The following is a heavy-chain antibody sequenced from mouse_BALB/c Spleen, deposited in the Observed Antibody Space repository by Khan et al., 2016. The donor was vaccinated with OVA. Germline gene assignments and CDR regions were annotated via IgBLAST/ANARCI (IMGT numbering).Heavy chain of an antibody. CDR1: GYTFTSYT. J-gene: IGHJ3*01. CDR2: INPSNGYT. V-gene: IGHV1-4*01. CDR3: VRDGAYHRNDGWFAY. Sequence: VELVESGAELARPGASVKMSCKASGYTFTSYTIHWIKLRPGQGLEWIGFINPSNGYTNYNQKFKNKATLTADKSSTTVYMQLSSLTSDESAVYNCVRDGAYHRNDGWFAYWGQGTLVTVSA. D-gene: IGHD2-14*01.